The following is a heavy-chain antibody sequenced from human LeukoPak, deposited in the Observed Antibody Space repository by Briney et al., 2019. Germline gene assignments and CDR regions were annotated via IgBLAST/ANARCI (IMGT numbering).Heavy chain of an antibody. CDR1: GFTFSSYW. D-gene: IGHD3-10*01. CDR3: AREVWYYYGSGSYSRQFDP. CDR2: IKQDGSEK. J-gene: IGHJ5*02. Sequence: GGSLRLSCAASGFTFSSYWMSWVRQAPGKGLEWVANIKQDGSEKYYVDSVKGRFTISRDNAKNSLYLQMNSLRAEDTAVYYCAREVWYYYGSGSYSRQFDPWGQGTLVTVS. V-gene: IGHV3-7*03.